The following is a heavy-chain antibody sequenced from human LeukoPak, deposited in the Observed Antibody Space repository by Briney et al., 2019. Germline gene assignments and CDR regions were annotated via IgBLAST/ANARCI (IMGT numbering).Heavy chain of an antibody. CDR2: IIGSGGGT. CDR3: AKEGNSGSYYSIDY. J-gene: IGHJ4*02. D-gene: IGHD1-26*01. CDR1: GFTFSSYA. Sequence: TGGSMRLSCAASGFTFSSYAMSWVRQAPGKGLEWVSAIIGSGGGTFYADSVKGRFTISRDNSKNTLYLQMNSLRAEDTAVYYCAKEGNSGSYYSIDYWGQGTLVTVSS. V-gene: IGHV3-23*01.